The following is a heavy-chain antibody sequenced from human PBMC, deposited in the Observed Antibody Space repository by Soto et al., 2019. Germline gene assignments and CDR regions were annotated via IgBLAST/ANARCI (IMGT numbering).Heavy chain of an antibody. CDR1: GGSISSGGYS. D-gene: IGHD5-12*01. CDR3: AAGGGLPRYY. Sequence: SETLSLTCAVSGGSISSGGYSWSWIRQPPEKGLEWIGYIYHSGSTYYNPSLKSRVTISVDRSKNQFSLKLSSVTAADTAVYYCAAGGGLPRYYWGQGTLVTVSS. V-gene: IGHV4-30-2*01. J-gene: IGHJ4*02. CDR2: IYHSGST.